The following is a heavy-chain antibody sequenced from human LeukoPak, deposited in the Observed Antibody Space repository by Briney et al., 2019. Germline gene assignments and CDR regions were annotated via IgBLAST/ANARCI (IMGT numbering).Heavy chain of an antibody. D-gene: IGHD3-22*01. CDR2: IIPIFGIA. CDR3: AKDSPLYYDSSGQMIFAD. J-gene: IGHJ4*02. Sequence: SVKVSCKASGGTLSSYAISWVRQAPGQGLEWMGRIIPIFGIANYAQKFQGRVTITADKSTSTAYMEMSSLRSEDTAVYYCAKDSPLYYDSSGQMIFADGGQGTLVTVSS. CDR1: GGTLSSYA. V-gene: IGHV1-69*04.